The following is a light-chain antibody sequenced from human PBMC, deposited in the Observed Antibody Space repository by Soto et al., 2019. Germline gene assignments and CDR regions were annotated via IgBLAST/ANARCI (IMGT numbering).Light chain of an antibody. J-gene: IGKJ1*01. CDR1: KSVSSY. CDR3: QQYGSSYPWT. CDR2: GAS. Sequence: EIVLTQSPATLSLSPGERATLSCRASKSVSSYLAWYQQKSGQAPRLLIYGASSRASGIPDRFSGSGSGTDFTLTIRRLEPEDFAVYYCQQYGSSYPWTFGQGTKVDIK. V-gene: IGKV3-20*01.